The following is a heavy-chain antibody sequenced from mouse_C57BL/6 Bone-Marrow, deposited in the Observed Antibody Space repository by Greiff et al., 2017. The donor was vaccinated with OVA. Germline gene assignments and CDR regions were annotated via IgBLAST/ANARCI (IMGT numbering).Heavy chain of an antibody. J-gene: IGHJ4*01. D-gene: IGHD2-2*01. Sequence: EVQGVESGGGLVQPGGSLKLSCAASGFTFSDYYMYWVRQTPEKRLEWVAYISNGGGSTYYPDTVKGRFTISRDNAKNTLYLQMILLKSEDTAMYYCARHESPTWFYAMDYWGQGTSVTVSS. CDR3: ARHESPTWFYAMDY. CDR2: ISNGGGST. V-gene: IGHV5-12*01. CDR1: GFTFSDYY.